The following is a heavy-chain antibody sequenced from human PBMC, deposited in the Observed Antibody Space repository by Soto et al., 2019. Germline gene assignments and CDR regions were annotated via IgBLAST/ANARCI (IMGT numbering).Heavy chain of an antibody. CDR3: VRGLAGTSDY. CDR2: TSPNGNEI. J-gene: IGHJ4*02. V-gene: IGHV3-74*01. D-gene: IGHD6-13*01. Sequence: EVQWAESGGGLVQPGGSLRLSCAASGFTVSAYWMHWVRQAPGKGLVWVSRTSPNGNEIAYADSVKGRFTISRDNAKNTLYLQMNSLRAEDTAVYYCVRGLAGTSDYWGRGTLVTVSS. CDR1: GFTVSAYW.